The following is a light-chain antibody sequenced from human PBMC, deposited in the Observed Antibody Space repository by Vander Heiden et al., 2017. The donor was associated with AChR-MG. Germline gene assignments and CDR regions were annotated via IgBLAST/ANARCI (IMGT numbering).Light chain of an antibody. CDR3: MQNLQTPLT. CDR2: LGS. CDR1: QSLLHSTGYNL. Sequence: DIVMTQSPLSLPVTPGEPASTSCWSSQSLLHSTGYNLLDWYLQKAGQSSQLLIYLGSNRASGVPDRFSGSGSGTDFTLKISRVEAGDVGVYYCMQNLQTPLTFGGGTKVEIK. V-gene: IGKV2-28*01. J-gene: IGKJ4*01.